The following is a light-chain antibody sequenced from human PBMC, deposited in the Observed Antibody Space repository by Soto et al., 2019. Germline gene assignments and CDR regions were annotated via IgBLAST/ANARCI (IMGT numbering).Light chain of an antibody. CDR3: HQRDNGGT. CDR2: DAS. V-gene: IGKV3-11*01. Sequence: EVVLTQSPATLSLSPGERATLSCRASQSVSRYLAWYQQKPGQAPRLLIYDASNRATGIPARFSGSGSGTDFTLTISSPEPEDFAVYYCHQRDNGGTFGPGTKVDIK. CDR1: QSVSRY. J-gene: IGKJ3*01.